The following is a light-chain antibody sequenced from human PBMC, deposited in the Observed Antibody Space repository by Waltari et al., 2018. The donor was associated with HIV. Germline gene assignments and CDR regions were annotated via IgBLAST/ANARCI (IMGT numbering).Light chain of an antibody. V-gene: IGLV1-40*01. J-gene: IGLJ3*02. CDR2: SNP. CDR1: RSHIRARYD. CDR3: QSYDGRQMV. Sequence: QSVMTQPPSLSGAPGQRVTVPCSGRRSHIRARYDFRLYQQLPGIAPKVLISSNPNLPSGVPDRFSASKSGTSGSLTITGLQAEDEADYYCQSYDGRQMVFGGGTKVTVL.